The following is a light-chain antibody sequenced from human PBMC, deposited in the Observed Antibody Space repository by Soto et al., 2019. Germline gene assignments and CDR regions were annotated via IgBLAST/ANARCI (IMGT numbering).Light chain of an antibody. Sequence: EIVMTQSPATLSVSPGERATLSCRASQSVNIYLAWYLQKPGQAPRLLIYGASTRATAVPARFTASGSGTEFTLSISSLQSDDFGVYYCQQYDTWPRTFGQGTKVDIK. CDR3: QQYDTWPRT. V-gene: IGKV3-15*01. J-gene: IGKJ1*01. CDR2: GAS. CDR1: QSVNIY.